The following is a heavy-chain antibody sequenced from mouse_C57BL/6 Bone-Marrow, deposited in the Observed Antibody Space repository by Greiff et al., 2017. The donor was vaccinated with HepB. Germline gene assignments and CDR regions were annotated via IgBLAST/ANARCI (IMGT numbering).Heavy chain of an antibody. D-gene: IGHD1-1*01. CDR3: HYYGSSIYAMDY. CDR2: IDPENGDT. J-gene: IGHJ4*01. V-gene: IGHV14-4*01. Sequence: EVMLVESGAELVRPGASVKLSCTASGFNIKDDYMHWVKQRPEQGLEWIGWIDPENGDTEYASKFQGKATITADTSSNTAYLQLSSLTSEDTAVYYCHYYGSSIYAMDYWGQGTSVTVSS. CDR1: GFNIKDDY.